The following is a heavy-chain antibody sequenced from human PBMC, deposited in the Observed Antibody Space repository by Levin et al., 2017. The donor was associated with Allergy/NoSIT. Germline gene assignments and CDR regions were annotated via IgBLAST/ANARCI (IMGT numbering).Heavy chain of an antibody. J-gene: IGHJ4*02. CDR1: GGTFSSYT. D-gene: IGHD5-18*01. V-gene: IGHV1-69*02. CDR3: ARGPWGYSDGPLDY. CDR2: IIPILGIA. Sequence: SVKVSCKASGGTFSSYTISWVRQAPGQGLEWMGRIIPILGIANYAQKFQGRVTITADKSTSTAYMELSSLRSEDTAVYYCARGPWGYSDGPLDYWGQGTLVTVSS.